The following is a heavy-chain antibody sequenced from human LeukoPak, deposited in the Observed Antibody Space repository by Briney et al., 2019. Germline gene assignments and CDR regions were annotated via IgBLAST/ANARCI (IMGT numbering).Heavy chain of an antibody. D-gene: IGHD3-22*01. CDR3: ARGGYYYDSSGDFDY. Sequence: GGSLRLSCATSGFTFTTFWMHWVRQAPGKGLVWVSVIYSGGSTYYADSVKGRFTISRDNSKNTLYLQMNSLRAEDTAVYYCARGGYYYDSSGDFDYWGQGTLVTVSS. CDR2: IYSGGST. J-gene: IGHJ4*02. CDR1: GFTFTTFW. V-gene: IGHV3-53*01.